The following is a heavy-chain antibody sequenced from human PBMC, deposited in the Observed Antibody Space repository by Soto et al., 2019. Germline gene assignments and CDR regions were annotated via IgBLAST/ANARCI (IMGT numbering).Heavy chain of an antibody. Sequence: ASVTVSCKTSGYTFISSGISWVRQAPGQGLEWMGWISPYNGITNYAQKLQGRVTMTTDTSATTAFRELRSLRSDDTAVYSCARDTEIVGTIPSGSFHFDYWCQGTLVTDSS. J-gene: IGHJ4*02. CDR2: ISPYNGIT. V-gene: IGHV1-18*01. D-gene: IGHD5-12*01. CDR3: ARDTEIVGTIPSGSFHFDY. CDR1: GYTFISSG.